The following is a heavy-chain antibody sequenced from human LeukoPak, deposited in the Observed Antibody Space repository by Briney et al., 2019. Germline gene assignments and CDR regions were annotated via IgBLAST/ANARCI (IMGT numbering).Heavy chain of an antibody. V-gene: IGHV3-30*04. CDR2: ISYDGSNK. J-gene: IGHJ5*02. CDR1: GFTFSSYA. Sequence: PGRSLRLSCAASGFTFSSYAMHWVRPAPGKGLEWVAVISYDGSNKYYADSVKGRFTISRDNSKNTLYLQMNSLRAEDTAVYYCARDQGYCSSTSCWSWFDPWGQGTLVTVSS. D-gene: IGHD2-2*01. CDR3: ARDQGYCSSTSCWSWFDP.